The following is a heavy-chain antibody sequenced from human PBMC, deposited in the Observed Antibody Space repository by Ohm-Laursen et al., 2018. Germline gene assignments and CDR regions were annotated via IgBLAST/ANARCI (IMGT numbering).Heavy chain of an antibody. D-gene: IGHD3-22*01. CDR1: GFTFYSYA. Sequence: SLRLSCAAPGFTFYSYAMYWVRQAPGKGLEWVSAISGTGDSTYYADSVKGRFTTSRDNSKNTLYLQMNSLRADDTAVYYCAKDTSSGSQYNWFDPWGQGTLVTVSS. J-gene: IGHJ5*02. CDR3: AKDTSSGSQYNWFDP. CDR2: ISGTGDST. V-gene: IGHV3-23*01.